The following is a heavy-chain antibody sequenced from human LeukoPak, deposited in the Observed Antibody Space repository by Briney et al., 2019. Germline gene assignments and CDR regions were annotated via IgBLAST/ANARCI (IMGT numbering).Heavy chain of an antibody. CDR2: ITTRSAI. D-gene: IGHD6-6*01. CDR3: AKGGAVSSSALDS. J-gene: IGHJ4*02. Sequence: GGSLRLSCAASGFTFSSYSMNWVRQAPGKGLEWVSYITTRSAIYYADSVKGRFTISRDNSKNTLSLQMITLRVEDTAVYYCAKGGAVSSSALDSWGQGTLVTVSS. CDR1: GFTFSSYS. V-gene: IGHV3-48*01.